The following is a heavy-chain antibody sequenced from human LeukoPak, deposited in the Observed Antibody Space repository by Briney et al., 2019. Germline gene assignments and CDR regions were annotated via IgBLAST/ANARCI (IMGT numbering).Heavy chain of an antibody. D-gene: IGHD3-22*01. V-gene: IGHV3-30*02. CDR1: GFTFSSYG. CDR3: AKTYYYDTSAYYNRGLGSGSFDY. CDR2: IRYDGSNK. Sequence: HAGGSLRLSCAATGFTFSSYGMHWVRQAPGKGLEWVAFIRYDGSNKYYADSVKGRFTISRDNAKNSLYLQLNSLRAEDTAMYYCAKTYYYDTSAYYNRGLGSGSFDYWGQGTLVTVSS. J-gene: IGHJ4*02.